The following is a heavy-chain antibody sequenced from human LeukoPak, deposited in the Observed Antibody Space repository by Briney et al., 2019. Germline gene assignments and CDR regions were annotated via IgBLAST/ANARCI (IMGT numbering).Heavy chain of an antibody. D-gene: IGHD2-2*01. CDR1: GFTFSDAW. J-gene: IGHJ4*02. Sequence: PGGSLRLSCAASGFTFSDAWMSWVRQAPGKGLEWVGRIKTKTDVGTIEYAAPVKGRFTISRDDSKNTLYLQMNSLKTEDTAVYYCTTGYCSSTSCSNGDYWGQGTLVTVSS. V-gene: IGHV3-15*01. CDR2: IKTKTDVGTI. CDR3: TTGYCSSTSCSNGDY.